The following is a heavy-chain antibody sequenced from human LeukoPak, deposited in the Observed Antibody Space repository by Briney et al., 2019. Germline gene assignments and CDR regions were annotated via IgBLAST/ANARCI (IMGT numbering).Heavy chain of an antibody. J-gene: IGHJ4*02. D-gene: IGHD3-16*02. CDR3: ARGVITFGGVIESLDY. V-gene: IGHV4-30-4*01. Sequence: PSETLSLTCTVSGGSISSGDYYWSWIRQPPGKGLEWIGYIYYSGSTYYNPSLKSRVTISVDTSKNQFSLELSSVTAADRGVYYCARGVITFGGVIESLDYWGQGTLVTVSS. CDR1: GGSISSGDYY. CDR2: IYYSGST.